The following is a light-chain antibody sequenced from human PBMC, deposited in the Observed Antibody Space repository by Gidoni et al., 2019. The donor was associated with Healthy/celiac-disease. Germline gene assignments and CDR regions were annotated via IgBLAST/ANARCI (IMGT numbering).Light chain of an antibody. CDR3: SSYTSSSTV. CDR2: DVS. Sequence: QSALTHPASVSGPPGQSITISCTGTSSDVGGYNYVSWYQQHPGKPPKLMIYDVSHRPSGVSNRFSGSKSGNTASLTISGLQAEDEADYYCSSYTSSSTVFGTGTKVTVL. J-gene: IGLJ1*01. V-gene: IGLV2-14*03. CDR1: SSDVGGYNY.